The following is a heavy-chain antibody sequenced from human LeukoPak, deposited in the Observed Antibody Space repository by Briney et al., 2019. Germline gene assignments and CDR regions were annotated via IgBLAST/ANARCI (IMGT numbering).Heavy chain of an antibody. J-gene: IGHJ5*02. CDR2: IYTSRST. Sequence: SETLSLTCTVSGGSISSGSYYWSWIRQPAGKGLEWIGRIYTSRSTNYNPSLKSRVTISVDTFKNQFSLKLSSVTAADTAVYYCARLGDYSVWFDPWGQGTLVTVSS. V-gene: IGHV4-61*02. CDR1: GGSISSGSYY. CDR3: ARLGDYSVWFDP. D-gene: IGHD2-15*01.